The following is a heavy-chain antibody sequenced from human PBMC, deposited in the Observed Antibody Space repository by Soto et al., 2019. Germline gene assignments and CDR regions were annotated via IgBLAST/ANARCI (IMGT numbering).Heavy chain of an antibody. CDR3: AKDDYGDYGRTEFDY. J-gene: IGHJ4*02. Sequence: ASVKVSCKASGYTFTCYYMHWVRQAPGQGLEWMGWINPNSGSIGYADSVKGRFTISRDNAKNSLYLQMNSLRAEDTALYYCAKDDYGDYGRTEFDYWGQGTLVTVSS. CDR2: INPNSGSI. CDR1: GYTFTCYY. V-gene: IGHV1-2*02. D-gene: IGHD4-17*01.